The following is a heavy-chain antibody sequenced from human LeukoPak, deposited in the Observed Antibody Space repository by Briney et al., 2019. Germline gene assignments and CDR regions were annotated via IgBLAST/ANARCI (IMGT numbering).Heavy chain of an antibody. J-gene: IGHJ4*02. V-gene: IGHV3-33*01. D-gene: IGHD5-12*01. Sequence: GRSLRLSCTASGFPFSSYGMHWVRQAPGKGLVWVTVIWPDGSIKYYADFVKGRFTVSRDNSKNTLYLQMNSLRAEDTAVYYCARHNNAYDWDYWGQGTLVTVSS. CDR3: ARHNNAYDWDY. CDR2: IWPDGSIK. CDR1: GFPFSSYG.